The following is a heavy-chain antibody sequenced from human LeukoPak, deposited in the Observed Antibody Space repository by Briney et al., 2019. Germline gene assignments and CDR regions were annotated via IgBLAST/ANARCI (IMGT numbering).Heavy chain of an antibody. Sequence: GGSLRLSCAASGFTLSTYWMTWVRQAPGKGLEWVANINQDGSEKYYVDSVKGRFIISRDNAKKLLYLQMNSLRVEDTAVYYCARDRGSRGRLGRFDNWGQGALVTVSP. CDR3: ARDRGSRGRLGRFDN. J-gene: IGHJ4*02. CDR1: GFTLSTYW. CDR2: INQDGSEK. V-gene: IGHV3-7*01. D-gene: IGHD1-26*01.